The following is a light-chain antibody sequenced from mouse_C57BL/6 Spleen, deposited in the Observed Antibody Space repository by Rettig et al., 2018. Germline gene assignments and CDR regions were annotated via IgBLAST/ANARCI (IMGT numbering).Light chain of an antibody. V-gene: IGKV4-55*01. J-gene: IGKJ4*01. CDR1: SSVSY. CDR2: DTS. Sequence: QIVLTQSPAIMSASAGEKVTMTCSASSSVSYMYWYQQKPGSSPRLLIYDTSNLAPGVPVRFSGSGSGTSYSLTISRMEAEDAATYYCQQWSSYPFTFGSGTKLE. CDR3: QQWSSYPFT.